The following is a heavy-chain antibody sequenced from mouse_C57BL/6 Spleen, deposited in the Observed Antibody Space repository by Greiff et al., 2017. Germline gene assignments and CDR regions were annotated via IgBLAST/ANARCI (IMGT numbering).Heavy chain of an antibody. J-gene: IGHJ3*01. CDR1: GSTFTRSW. CDR3: ARDDYDGWFAY. CDR2: ITPSSGYS. D-gene: IGHD2-4*01. Sequence: QVQLQQSGAELAKPGASVKLSCKASGSTFTRSWMHWVKQRPGQGLEWIGYITPSSGYSKANQKFKDKATLTADKSSSTAYMQLISLTYEDSAVYYCARDDYDGWFAYWGQGTLVTVSA. V-gene: IGHV1-7*01.